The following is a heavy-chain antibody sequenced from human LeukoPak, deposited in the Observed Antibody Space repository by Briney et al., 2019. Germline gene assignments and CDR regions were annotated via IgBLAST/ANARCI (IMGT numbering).Heavy chain of an antibody. Sequence: PSETLSLTCSVAGGPIISHYWSWIRQPPGKGLEWIGYISNSGSTDYNPSLRSRVTISINTSKNQFSLKFPSVTAADSAVYYCVRDALEGYYSYYYMDVWGRGTTVAVSS. CDR2: ISNSGST. CDR3: VRDALEGYYSYYYMDV. D-gene: IGHD1-1*01. J-gene: IGHJ6*03. V-gene: IGHV4-59*11. CDR1: GGPIISHY.